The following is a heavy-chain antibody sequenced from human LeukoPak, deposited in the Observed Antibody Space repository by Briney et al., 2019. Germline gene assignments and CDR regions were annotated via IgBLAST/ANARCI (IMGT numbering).Heavy chain of an antibody. V-gene: IGHV3-30*04. D-gene: IGHD6-13*01. Sequence: GGSLRLSCAASGFTFSSYAMSWVRQAPGKGLEWVAVISYDGSNKYYADSVKGRFTISRDNSKNTLYLQMNSLRAEDTAVYYCARVIAAAAAGGGAFDIWGQGTMVTVSS. J-gene: IGHJ3*02. CDR1: GFTFSSYA. CDR2: ISYDGSNK. CDR3: ARVIAAAAAGGGAFDI.